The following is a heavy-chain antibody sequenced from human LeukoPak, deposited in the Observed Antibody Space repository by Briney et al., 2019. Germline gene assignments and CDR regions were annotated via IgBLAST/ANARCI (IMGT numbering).Heavy chain of an antibody. V-gene: IGHV3-33*06. CDR2: TWYDGTNK. CDR3: AKAPYSSGYYIFDN. D-gene: IGHD6-25*01. J-gene: IGHJ5*02. Sequence: GGSLRLSCAASGFTFSSYVMHWVRQAPGKGLEWVAVTWYDGTNKYFADSVRGRFSISRDNSKNTLYLQMNSLRAEDTAVYYCAKAPYSSGYYIFDNWGQGNLVTVSS. CDR1: GFTFSSYV.